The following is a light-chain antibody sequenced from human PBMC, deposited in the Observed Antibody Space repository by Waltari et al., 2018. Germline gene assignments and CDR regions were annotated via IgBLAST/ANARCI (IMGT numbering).Light chain of an antibody. Sequence: DIVMTQSPDSLAVSLGERATINCKSSQSVLSSSNNKNYLCWYKQKQGHPPKLNISWASTREYGVPDRFSGSGSGTDFTLTISSLQAEDVAVYYCQQCYSSPYTFGQGTKLEIK. V-gene: IGKV4-1*01. CDR2: WAS. CDR1: QSVLSSSNNKNY. CDR3: QQCYSSPYT. J-gene: IGKJ2*01.